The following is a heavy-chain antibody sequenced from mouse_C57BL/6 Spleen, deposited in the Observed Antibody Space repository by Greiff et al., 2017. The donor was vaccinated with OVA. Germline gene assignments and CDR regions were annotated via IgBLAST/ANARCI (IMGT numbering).Heavy chain of an antibody. CDR2: ISYDGSN. V-gene: IGHV3-6*01. CDR1: GYSITSGYY. Sequence: ESGPGLVKPSQSLSLTCSVTGYSITSGYYWNWIRQFPGNKLEWMGYISYDGSNNYNPSLKNRISITRDTSKNQFFLKLNSVTTEDTAAYYCARCNYYGSSEDYWGQGTTLTVSS. CDR3: ARCNYYGSSEDY. J-gene: IGHJ2*01. D-gene: IGHD1-1*01.